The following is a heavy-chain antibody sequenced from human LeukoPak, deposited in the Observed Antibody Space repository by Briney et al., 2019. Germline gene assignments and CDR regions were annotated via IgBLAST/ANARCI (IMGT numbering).Heavy chain of an antibody. D-gene: IGHD3-22*01. V-gene: IGHV4-61*02. CDR2: IYTSGST. Sequence: PSETLSLTCTVSGGSISSGSYYWSWIRQPAGTGLEWIGRIYTSGSTNYNPSLKSRVTISVDTSKNQFSLKLSSVTAADTAVYYCARDSQGYYDSSGYYHINYYFDYWGQGTLVTVSS. J-gene: IGHJ4*02. CDR3: ARDSQGYYDSSGYYHINYYFDY. CDR1: GGSISSGSYY.